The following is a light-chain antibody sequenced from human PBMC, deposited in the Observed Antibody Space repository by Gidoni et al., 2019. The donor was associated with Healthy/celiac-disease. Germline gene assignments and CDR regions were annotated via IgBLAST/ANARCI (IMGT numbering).Light chain of an antibody. Sequence: IVLTQSTATLSLSPGERAPLACRASQSVSSYLAWYQQKPGQTPRLRIYDASNRATGIPARFSGSGSGTDFTLTISRLEPEDFAVYYCQQRSNWPLTFXGXTKVEIK. CDR1: QSVSSY. V-gene: IGKV3-11*01. J-gene: IGKJ4*01. CDR2: DAS. CDR3: QQRSNWPLT.